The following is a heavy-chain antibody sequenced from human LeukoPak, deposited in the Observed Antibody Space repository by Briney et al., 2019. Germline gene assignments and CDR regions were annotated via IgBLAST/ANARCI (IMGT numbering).Heavy chain of an antibody. Sequence: PSETLSLTCTVSGGSIRSSYYYWGWIRQPPGKGLEWIGSIYDSGSTYYNPSLKSRVTISVDTSKNQFSLKLNSVTAADTAVYYCARDRGPSTRFDLWGRGTLVTVSS. CDR1: GGSIRSSYYY. J-gene: IGHJ2*01. V-gene: IGHV4-39*02. D-gene: IGHD3-10*01. CDR3: ARDRGPSTRFDL. CDR2: IYDSGST.